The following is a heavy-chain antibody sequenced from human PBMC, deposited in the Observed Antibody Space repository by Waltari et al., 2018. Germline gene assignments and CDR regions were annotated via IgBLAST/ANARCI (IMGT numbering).Heavy chain of an antibody. J-gene: IGHJ4*02. V-gene: IGHV4-59*01. CDR1: GGSISSYY. Sequence: QVQLQESGPGLVKPSETLSLTCTVSGGSISSYYWSWIRQPPGKGLEWIGYIYYSGSTNYNPSLNSRVTISVDTSKNQFSLKLSSVTAADTAVYYCARAKGAIAHYFDYWGQGTLVTVSS. CDR3: ARAKGAIAHYFDY. D-gene: IGHD2-15*01. CDR2: IYYSGST.